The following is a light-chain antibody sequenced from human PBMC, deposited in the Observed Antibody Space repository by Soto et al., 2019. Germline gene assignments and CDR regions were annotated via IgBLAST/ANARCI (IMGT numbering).Light chain of an antibody. CDR1: QSVSSTY. CDR2: DAS. J-gene: IGKJ2*01. Sequence: DIVLTQSPGTLSLSPGESATLSCRASQSVSSTYLAWYQQKPGQAPRLLIYDASSRATGIPDRFSGSASGTDFTLTISRLEPEDFAVYYCQRYDISPFPLGQGTKLEIK. CDR3: QRYDISPFP. V-gene: IGKV3-20*01.